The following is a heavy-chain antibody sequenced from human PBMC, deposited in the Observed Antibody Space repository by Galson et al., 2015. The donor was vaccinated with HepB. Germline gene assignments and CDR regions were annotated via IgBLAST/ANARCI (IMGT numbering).Heavy chain of an antibody. CDR3: ATSPRRGASTAYYYGMDV. Sequence: SVKVSCKVSGYTLTELSMHWVRQAPGKGLEWMGGFDPEDGETIYAQKFQGRVTMAEDTSTDTAYMELSSLRSEDTAVYYCATSPRRGASTAYYYGMDVWGQGTTVTVSS. J-gene: IGHJ6*02. CDR2: FDPEDGET. D-gene: IGHD2-2*01. V-gene: IGHV1-24*01. CDR1: GYTLTELS.